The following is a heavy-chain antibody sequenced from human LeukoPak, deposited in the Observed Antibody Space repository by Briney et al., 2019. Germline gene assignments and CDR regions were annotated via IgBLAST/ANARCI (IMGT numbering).Heavy chain of an antibody. CDR3: ARQARKYSSSWYDYYYYMDV. V-gene: IGHV3-11*01. Sequence: PGGSLRLSCAASGFTFSDYYMSWIRQAPGKGLEWVSYISSSGSTIYYADSVKDRFTISRDNAKNSLYLQMNSLRAEDTAVYYCARQARKYSSSWYDYYYYMDVWGKGTTVTVSS. CDR2: ISSSGSTI. J-gene: IGHJ6*03. D-gene: IGHD6-13*01. CDR1: GFTFSDYY.